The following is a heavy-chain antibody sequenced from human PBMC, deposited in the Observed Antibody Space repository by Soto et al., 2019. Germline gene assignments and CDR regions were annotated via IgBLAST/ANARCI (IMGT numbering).Heavy chain of an antibody. CDR1: GFPFSAEA. CDR3: ARDYSSGWCLDY. V-gene: IGHV3-30-3*01. D-gene: IGHD6-13*01. Sequence: QVQLVESGGGVVQPGNSLRLSCAGSGFPFSAEAMHWVGQAPGKGLEWVAAISYDGNNKNHADSVKGRFTVSRDNSKNTLYLQIYSLRPEDTAVYYCARDYSSGWCLDYWGQGSLVTVSS. CDR2: ISYDGNNK. J-gene: IGHJ4*02.